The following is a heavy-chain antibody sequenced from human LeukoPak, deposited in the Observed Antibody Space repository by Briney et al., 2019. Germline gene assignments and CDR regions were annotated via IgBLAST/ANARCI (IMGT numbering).Heavy chain of an antibody. CDR1: GGTFSSYA. Sequence: ASVKVSCKASGGTFSSYAISWVRQAPGQGLEWMGMIYPRDGSTSYAQKFQGRVTVTRDTSTSTVHMELSGLRSEDTAVYYCARDQEGFDYWGQGTLVTVSS. V-gene: IGHV1-46*01. CDR3: ARDQEGFDY. J-gene: IGHJ4*02. CDR2: IYPRDGST.